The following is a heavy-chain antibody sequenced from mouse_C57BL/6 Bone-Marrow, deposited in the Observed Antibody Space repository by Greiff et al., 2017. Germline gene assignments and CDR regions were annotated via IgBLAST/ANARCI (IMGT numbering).Heavy chain of an antibody. J-gene: IGHJ3*01. V-gene: IGHV1-55*01. CDR1: GYTFTSYW. CDR2: IYPGRGST. CDR3: ARTRQLRGFAY. D-gene: IGHD6-1*01. Sequence: QVHVKQPGAELVKPGASVKMSCKASGYTFTSYWITWVKQRPGQGLEWIGDIYPGRGSTNYNEKFKSKATLTVDTSSSTAYMQLSSLTSEDSAVYYCARTRQLRGFAYWGQGTLVTVSA.